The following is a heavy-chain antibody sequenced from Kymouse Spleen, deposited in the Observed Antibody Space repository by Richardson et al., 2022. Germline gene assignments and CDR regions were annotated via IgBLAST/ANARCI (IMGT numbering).Heavy chain of an antibody. CDR3: ARMKLEHAWFDP. Sequence: QVQLQQWGAGLLKPSETLSLTCAVYGGSFSGYYWSWIRQPPGKGLEWIGEINHSGSTNYNPSLKSRVTISVDTSKNQFSLKLSSVTAADTAVYYCARMKLEHAWFDPWGQGTLVTVSS. V-gene: IGHV4-34*01. CDR2: INHSGST. CDR1: GGSFSGYY. J-gene: IGHJ5*02. D-gene: IGHD1-1*01,IGHD1-20*01,IGHD1-7*01.